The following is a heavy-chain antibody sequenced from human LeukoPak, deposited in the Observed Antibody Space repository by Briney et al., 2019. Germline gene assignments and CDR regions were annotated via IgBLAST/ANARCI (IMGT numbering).Heavy chain of an antibody. CDR3: ARDATGFDY. CDR2: ISYDGSNK. Sequence: PGKSLRLSCAASGFTFSGYPIHWVRQAPGKGLEWVAVISYDGSNKYYADSVKGRFTISRDNSKNTLYLQMNSLRAEDTAVYYCARDATGFDYWGQGTLVTVSS. V-gene: IGHV3-30-3*01. J-gene: IGHJ4*02. D-gene: IGHD2-15*01. CDR1: GFTFSGYP.